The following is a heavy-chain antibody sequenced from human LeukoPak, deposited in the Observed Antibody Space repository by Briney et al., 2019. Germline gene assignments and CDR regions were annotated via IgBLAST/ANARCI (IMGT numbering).Heavy chain of an antibody. D-gene: IGHD6-6*01. Sequence: SETLSLTCTVSGGSISSYYWSWIRQPPGKGLEWIGYIYYSGSTNYNPSLKSRVTISVDTSKNQFSLKLSSVTAPDTAVYYCATDSSSSSGVYDAFDIWGQGTMVTVSS. CDR2: IYYSGST. CDR1: GGSISSYY. CDR3: ATDSSSSSGVYDAFDI. V-gene: IGHV4-59*08. J-gene: IGHJ3*02.